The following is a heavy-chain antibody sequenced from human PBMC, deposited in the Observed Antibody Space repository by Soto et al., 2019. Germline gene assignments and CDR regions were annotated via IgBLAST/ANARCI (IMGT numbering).Heavy chain of an antibody. J-gene: IGHJ2*01. D-gene: IGHD2-21*01. Sequence: QLQLQESGPGLVKPSQTLSLTCTVSGGSISSGGYYWIWIRQHPVKGLEWIGYIYYSWSTYYNPSLKSRVTISVDTSKNQFSLKLSSVTAEDKAVYYCARYGINWYCDLWGRGTLVPVSS. V-gene: IGHV4-31*03. CDR2: IYYSWST. CDR1: GGSISSGGYY. CDR3: ARYGINWYCDL.